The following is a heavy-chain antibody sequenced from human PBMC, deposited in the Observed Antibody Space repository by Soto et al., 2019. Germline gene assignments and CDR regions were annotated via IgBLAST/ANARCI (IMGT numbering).Heavy chain of an antibody. CDR2: MNPISGNT. V-gene: IGHV1-8*01. CDR3: ARGRYAIRGAFIIGELDY. D-gene: IGHD3-10*01. CDR1: VYTFISHD. J-gene: IGHJ4*02. Sequence: QVQLVQSGAGVKMPGASVRVSCKASVYTFISHDISWVRQATGQGLEWMGWMNPISGNTGYGQKFQGRVTMTSNTSTSTAYMELSSLRSDDTAVYFCARGRYAIRGAFIIGELDYWGQGSLVIVSS.